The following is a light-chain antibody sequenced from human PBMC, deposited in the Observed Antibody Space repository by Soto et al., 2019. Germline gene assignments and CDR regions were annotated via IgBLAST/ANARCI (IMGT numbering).Light chain of an antibody. CDR2: DVI. V-gene: IGLV2-14*03. CDR1: SNDVGGYNF. CDR3: TSYTSSFTFV. Sequence: QSALTQPASVSGSPGQSITISCTGTSNDVGGYNFVFWYQQHPTKAPKLIIYDVINRPSGVYNRFSGSKSGNMASLTISGLQAEDEADYYCTSYTSSFTFVFGTGTKLTVL. J-gene: IGLJ1*01.